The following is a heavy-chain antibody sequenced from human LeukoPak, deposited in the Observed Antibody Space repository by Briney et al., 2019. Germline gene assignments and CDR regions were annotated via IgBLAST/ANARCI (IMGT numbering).Heavy chain of an antibody. Sequence: GGSLRLSCAASGFTFSSYEFNWVRQAPGKGLQWISYIDATGDTIFYSDSVRGRFTISRDNTRNSLFLQMNSLRAEDTAVYDCARVGGYSSGPDYWGQGTLVTVSS. J-gene: IGHJ4*02. D-gene: IGHD6-19*01. CDR2: IDATGDTI. V-gene: IGHV3-48*03. CDR1: GFTFSSYE. CDR3: ARVGGYSSGPDY.